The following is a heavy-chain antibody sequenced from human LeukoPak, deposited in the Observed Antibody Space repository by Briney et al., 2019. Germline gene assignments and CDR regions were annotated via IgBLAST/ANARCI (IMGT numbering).Heavy chain of an antibody. CDR2: IRSSSSYI. CDR3: ARDGHFDY. CDR1: GFTLSSYE. J-gene: IGHJ4*02. Sequence: GGSLRLPCAASGFTLSSYEMNWVRRAPGKGLEWVSSIRSSSSYIYHADSVKGRFTISRDNAKNSLYMQMNSLRAEDTAVYYCARDGHFDYWGQGTLVTVSS. V-gene: IGHV3-21*01.